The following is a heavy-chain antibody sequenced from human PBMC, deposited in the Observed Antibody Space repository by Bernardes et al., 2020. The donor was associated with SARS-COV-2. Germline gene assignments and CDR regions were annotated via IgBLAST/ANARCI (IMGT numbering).Heavy chain of an antibody. J-gene: IGHJ4*02. CDR2: ISASGST. CDR1: DDAISSGSFY. D-gene: IGHD6-19*01. Sequence: SETLSLTCAVSDDAISSGSFYWSWLRQPAGKGLEWVGRISASGSTNYNPSLKSRVTMSVDTSKNQFSLKLTSVTAADTAVYYCARDGRISVPGTDYFDFWGQGILVTGSS. V-gene: IGHV4-61*02. CDR3: ARDGRISVPGTDYFDF.